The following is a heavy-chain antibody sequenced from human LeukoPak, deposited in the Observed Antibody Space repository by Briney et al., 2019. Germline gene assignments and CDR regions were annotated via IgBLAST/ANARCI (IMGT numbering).Heavy chain of an antibody. CDR1: GYRFTGYY. Sequence: ASVKVSCKASGYRFTGYYMHWVRQAPGQGLEWMGWLNPNSGDTNYAQKFQGRVTMTRDTSISTAYMELSRLRSDDTAVYYCARAGNIRFDYWGQGTLVTVSS. J-gene: IGHJ4*02. CDR3: ARAGNIRFDY. D-gene: IGHD1/OR15-1a*01. CDR2: LNPNSGDT. V-gene: IGHV1-2*02.